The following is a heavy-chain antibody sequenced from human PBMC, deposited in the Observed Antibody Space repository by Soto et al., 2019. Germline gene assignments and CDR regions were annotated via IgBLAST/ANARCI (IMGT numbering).Heavy chain of an antibody. CDR2: ISYDGSNK. V-gene: IGHV3-30*18. J-gene: IGHJ6*02. D-gene: IGHD3-10*01. CDR1: GFTFSSYG. CDR3: AKDPWFENYYYYRMDV. Sequence: GGSLRLSCAASGFTFSSYGMHWVRQAPGKGLEWVAVISYDGSNKYYADSVKGRFTISRDNSKNTLYLQMNSLRAEDTAVYYCAKDPWFENYYYYRMDVWGQGTTVTVSS.